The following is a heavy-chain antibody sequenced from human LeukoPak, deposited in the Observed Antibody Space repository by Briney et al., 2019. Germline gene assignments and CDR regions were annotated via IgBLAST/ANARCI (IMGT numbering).Heavy chain of an antibody. CDR1: GGSFSGYY. V-gene: IGHV4-34*01. CDR3: ARGSGSTGRANDY. CDR2: INHSGST. D-gene: IGHD2-2*01. Sequence: PSETLSLTCAVYGGSFSGYYWSWIRQPPGKGLEWIGEINHSGSTNYNPSLKSRVTISVDTSKNQFSLKLSSVTAADTAVYYCARGSGSTGRANDYWGQGTLVTVSS. J-gene: IGHJ4*02.